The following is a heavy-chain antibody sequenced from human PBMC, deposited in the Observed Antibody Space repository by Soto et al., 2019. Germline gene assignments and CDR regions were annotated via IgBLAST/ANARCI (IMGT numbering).Heavy chain of an antibody. CDR2: ISGSGGST. Sequence: GGSLRLSCAASGFTFSSYAMSWVRQAPGKGLEWVSAISGSGGSTYYADSVKGRFTISRDNSKNTLYLKMNSLRAEDTAVYYCAKSIFASHDFWSGYYGGVADYWGQGTLVTVSS. CDR3: AKSIFASHDFWSGYYGGVADY. V-gene: IGHV3-23*01. CDR1: GFTFSSYA. D-gene: IGHD3-3*01. J-gene: IGHJ4*02.